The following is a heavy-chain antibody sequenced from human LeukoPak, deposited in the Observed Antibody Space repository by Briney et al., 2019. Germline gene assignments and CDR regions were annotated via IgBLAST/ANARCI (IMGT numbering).Heavy chain of an antibody. CDR2: ISYDGSNK. D-gene: IGHD3-10*01. V-gene: IGHV3-30-3*01. CDR1: GFTFSNYA. Sequence: GGSLRLSCAASGFTFSNYAMHWVRQAPGKGLEWVALISYDGSNKYYADSVKGRFTISRDNAKNSLYLQMNSLRAEDTAVYYCASGITMVRGPTHFDYWGQGTLVTVSS. CDR3: ASGITMVRGPTHFDY. J-gene: IGHJ4*02.